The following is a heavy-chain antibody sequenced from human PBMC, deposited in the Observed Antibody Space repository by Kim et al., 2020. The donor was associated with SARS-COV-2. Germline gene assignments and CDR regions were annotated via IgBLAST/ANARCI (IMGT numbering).Heavy chain of an antibody. V-gene: IGHV3-21*01. CDR2: ISSISSYI. Sequence: GGSLRLSCAASGFTFSSYSMNWVRQAPGKGLEWVSSISSISSYIYYADSVKGRFTISRDNAKNSLSLQMNSLRAEDTAVYYCARDLGQQQLVRPKLNGMDVWGQGTTGTVSS. D-gene: IGHD6-13*01. CDR3: ARDLGQQQLVRPKLNGMDV. J-gene: IGHJ6*02. CDR1: GFTFSSYS.